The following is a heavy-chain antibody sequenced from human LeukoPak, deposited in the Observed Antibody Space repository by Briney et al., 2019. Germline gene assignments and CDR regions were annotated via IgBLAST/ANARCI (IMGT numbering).Heavy chain of an antibody. D-gene: IGHD3-16*01. CDR2: ISNIGST. CDR3: ARTYIKFNTYVDP. CDR1: GYSINNGYN. J-gene: IGHJ5*02. V-gene: IGHV4-38-2*02. Sequence: PSETLSLTCSVSGYSINNGYNWGCGRQPPGEGVWCIASISNIGSTYYKPSLESRVTISLDTSKNPFSLELSTGTAAGTAVYYCARTYIKFNTYVDPWGQGTLVTVSS.